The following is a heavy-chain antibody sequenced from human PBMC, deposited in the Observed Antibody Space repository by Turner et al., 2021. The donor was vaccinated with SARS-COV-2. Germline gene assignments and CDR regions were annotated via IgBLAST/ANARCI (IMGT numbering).Heavy chain of an antibody. V-gene: IGHV1-69*04. J-gene: IGHJ4*02. CDR1: GGTFSSYG. D-gene: IGHD3-9*01. CDR2: IIPSLGIA. CDR3: ARERYYDIFTGPIQGDFDY. Sequence: QVQLVQSGAEVKKPGSSVKVSCKASGGTFSSYGISWVRQAPGQGLEWMRRIIPSLGIANYAQKFQGRVTITADKSTNTAYMELSSLRSEDTAVYYCARERYYDIFTGPIQGDFDYWGQGTLVTVSS.